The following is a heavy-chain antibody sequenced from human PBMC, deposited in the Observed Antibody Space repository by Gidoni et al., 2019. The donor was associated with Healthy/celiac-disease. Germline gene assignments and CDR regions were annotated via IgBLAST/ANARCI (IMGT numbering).Heavy chain of an antibody. CDR3: ARGGRCSGGSCYPDAFDI. Sequence: QVQLVQSGAEVKKPGSSVKVSCKASGGNFSSYAISWVRQAPGQGLEWMGRIIPILGIANYAQKFQGRVTITADKSTSTAYMELSSLRSEDTAVYYCARGGRCSGGSCYPDAFDIWGQGTMVTVSS. V-gene: IGHV1-69*04. CDR2: IIPILGIA. D-gene: IGHD2-15*01. CDR1: GGNFSSYA. J-gene: IGHJ3*02.